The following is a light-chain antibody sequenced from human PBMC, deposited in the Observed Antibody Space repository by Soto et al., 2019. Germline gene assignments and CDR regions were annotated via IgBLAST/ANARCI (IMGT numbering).Light chain of an antibody. CDR1: SSDVGRYDY. V-gene: IGLV2-8*01. CDR2: EVN. Sequence: QSALTQPPSASGSPGQSVTISCTGSSSDVGRYDYVSWYQQYPGKAPKLMMFEVNKRPAGVSDRFSASKSGNTASLTVSGLQAGDEAIYYCCSHAGSNNNMVFGGGTKLTVL. CDR3: CSHAGSNNNMV. J-gene: IGLJ3*02.